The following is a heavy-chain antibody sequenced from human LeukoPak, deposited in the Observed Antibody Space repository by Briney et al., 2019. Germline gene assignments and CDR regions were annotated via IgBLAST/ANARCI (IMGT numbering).Heavy chain of an antibody. CDR3: ARQTGSGLFILP. CDR2: MNPNSGNT. V-gene: IGHV1-8*01. D-gene: IGHD3/OR15-3a*01. CDR1: GYTFSYD. J-gene: IGHJ4*02. Sequence: ASVKVSCKASGYTFSYDINWVRQATGQGLEWMGWMNPNSGNTGYAQKFQGRVTMTRNTSISTAYMELSSLRSEDTAVYYCARQTGSGLFILPGGQGTLVTVSS.